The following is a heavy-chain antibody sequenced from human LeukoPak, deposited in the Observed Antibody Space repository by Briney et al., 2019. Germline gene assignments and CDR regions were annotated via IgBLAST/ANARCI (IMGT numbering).Heavy chain of an antibody. Sequence: GGSLRLSCAASGFTFDDYGMSWVRQAPGKGLEWVSGINWNGGSTGYADSVKGRFTISRDNAKNTLYLQMNSLRAEDTAVYYCAKTTGSSGSRGAFDIWGQGTMVTVSS. D-gene: IGHD6-19*01. CDR2: INWNGGST. CDR3: AKTTGSSGSRGAFDI. CDR1: GFTFDDYG. J-gene: IGHJ3*02. V-gene: IGHV3-20*04.